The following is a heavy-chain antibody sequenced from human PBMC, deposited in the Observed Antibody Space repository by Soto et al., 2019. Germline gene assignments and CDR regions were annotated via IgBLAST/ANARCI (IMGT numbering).Heavy chain of an antibody. CDR1: GFTFSDYD. D-gene: IGHD2-15*01. Sequence: EVQLVESGGGSVQPGGSLRLSCTASGFTFSDYDMHWVRQGSGKGLELVSTIGAAMDPYYTGSVKGRFTISRENARNSMFLQMNSVTVGDTAVYYCARAYSGRLPRRADYYYALDVWGQGTMVTVSS. CDR2: IGAAMDP. CDR3: ARAYSGRLPRRADYYYALDV. J-gene: IGHJ6*02. V-gene: IGHV3-13*05.